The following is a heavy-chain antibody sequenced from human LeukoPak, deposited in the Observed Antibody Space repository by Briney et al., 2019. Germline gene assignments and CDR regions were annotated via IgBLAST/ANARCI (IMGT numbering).Heavy chain of an antibody. CDR3: VKSYASSALSILDY. V-gene: IGHV3-9*01. CDR1: GFTFDNNA. J-gene: IGHJ4*02. D-gene: IGHD3-16*01. CDR2: ISWNSGTI. Sequence: GKSLTLSCEASGFTFDNNAMHWVRHPPGKGLERVSGISWNSGTIGYTDSVKGRFTMSRDNTTNSLFLQMDGLRAEDTAFYYCVKSYASSALSILDYWGQGTLVTVSS.